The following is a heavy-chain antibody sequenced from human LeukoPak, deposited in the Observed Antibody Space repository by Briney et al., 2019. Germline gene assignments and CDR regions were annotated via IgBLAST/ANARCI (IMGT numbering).Heavy chain of an antibody. J-gene: IGHJ6*03. V-gene: IGHV4-59*01. CDR2: IYYSGST. CDR1: GGSISSYY. Sequence: PSETLSLTCTVSGGSISSYYWSWIRQPPGKGLEWIGYIYYSGSTNYNPSLKSRLTTSVDTYKNQFSLKLSSVTAADTAVYYCARTGYYYYMDVWGKGTTVTVSS. CDR3: ARTGYYYYMDV.